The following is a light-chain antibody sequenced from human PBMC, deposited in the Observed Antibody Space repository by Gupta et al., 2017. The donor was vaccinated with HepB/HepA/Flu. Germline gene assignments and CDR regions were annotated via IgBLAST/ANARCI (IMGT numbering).Light chain of an antibody. V-gene: IGKV2-40*01. J-gene: IGKJ3*01. CDR3: MQRREFSLT. Sequence: DIVMNQTPIFLLVTSGEPAYISCRSSQSLWESDDGNTYLDWYLQKPGQSPQLLISTVSSRASGVPDRFSGSGSGTDFTLKITRVEAEDFGVYYCMQRREFSLTFGPGTKVDLK. CDR2: TVS. CDR1: QSLWESDDGNTY.